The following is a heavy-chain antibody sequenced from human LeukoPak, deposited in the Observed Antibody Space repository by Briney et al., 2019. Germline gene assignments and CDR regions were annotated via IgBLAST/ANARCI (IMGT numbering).Heavy chain of an antibody. CDR2: ISSSSSYI. J-gene: IGHJ3*02. CDR3: ARDRRRYYYDSSGYDAFDI. D-gene: IGHD3-22*01. V-gene: IGHV3-21*01. CDR1: GFTFSSYS. Sequence: GGSLRLSCAASGFTFSSYSRNWVRQAPGKGLEWVSSISSSSSYIYYADSVKGRFTISRDNAKNSLYLQMNSRRAEVTVVYYCARDRRRYYYDSSGYDAFDIWGQGTMVTVSS.